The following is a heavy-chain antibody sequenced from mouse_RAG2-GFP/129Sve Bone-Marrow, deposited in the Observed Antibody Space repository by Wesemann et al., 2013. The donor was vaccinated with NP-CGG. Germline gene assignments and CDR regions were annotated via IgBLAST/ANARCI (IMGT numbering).Heavy chain of an antibody. CDR2: IYPGDGDT. CDR1: GYSFTSYW. J-gene: IGHJ2*01. CDR3: ARKFDY. Sequence: ASGYSFTSYWMHWVKQRPGQGLEWIGQIYPGDGDTNYNGKFKGKATLTADKSSSTAYMQLSSLTSEDSAVYFCARKFDYWGQGTTLTVSS. V-gene: IGHV1-80*01.